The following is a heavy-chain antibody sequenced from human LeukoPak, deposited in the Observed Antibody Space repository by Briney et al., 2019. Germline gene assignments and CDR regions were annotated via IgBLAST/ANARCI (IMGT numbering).Heavy chain of an antibody. CDR1: WFSLGTRGMR. V-gene: IGHV2-70*04. Sequence: SGPTLLNPTQTLTLTCTFSWFSLGTRGMRVSWIRQPPGKALEWLARIDWDDDKFYSTSLKTRLTISKDTSKNQVVLTMTNMDPVDTATYYCALIYSGSYYDPAFDIWGQGTMVTVSS. D-gene: IGHD1-26*01. CDR2: IDWDDDK. CDR3: ALIYSGSYYDPAFDI. J-gene: IGHJ3*02.